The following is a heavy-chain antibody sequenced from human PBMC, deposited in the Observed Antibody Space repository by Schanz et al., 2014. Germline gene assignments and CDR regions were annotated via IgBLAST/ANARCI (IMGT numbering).Heavy chain of an antibody. J-gene: IGHJ3*02. V-gene: IGHV3-23*04. CDR3: AKGRFGELSAFDI. CDR1: GFTLSNYA. CDR2: ISGSGGST. Sequence: EVQLVESGGGLVQPGGSLRLSCAAPGFTLSNYAMHWVRQAPGKGLEWVSAISGSGGSTYYADSVKGRFTISRDNSKNTLYLQMNSLRAEDTAVYYCAKGRFGELSAFDIWGQGTMXTVSS. D-gene: IGHD3-10*01.